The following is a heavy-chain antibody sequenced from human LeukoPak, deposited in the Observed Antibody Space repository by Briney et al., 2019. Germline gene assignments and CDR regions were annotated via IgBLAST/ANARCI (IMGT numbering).Heavy chain of an antibody. V-gene: IGHV1-18*01. CDR1: GYTFTSYG. Sequence: ASVKVSCKASGYTFTSYGISWVRQAPGQGLEWMGWISAYNGNTNYAQKLQGRVTMTTDTSTSTAYMELRSLRSDDTAVYYCARDTPSYCGGDCPPIDYWGQGTLVTVSS. D-gene: IGHD2-21*01. CDR2: ISAYNGNT. J-gene: IGHJ4*02. CDR3: ARDTPSYCGGDCPPIDY.